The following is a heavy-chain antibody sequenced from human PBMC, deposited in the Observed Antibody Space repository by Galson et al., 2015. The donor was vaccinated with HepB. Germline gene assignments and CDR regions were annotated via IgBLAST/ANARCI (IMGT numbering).Heavy chain of an antibody. V-gene: IGHV3-23*01. CDR1: GFTFDRHA. CDR3: ARGKSLLTINFDH. J-gene: IGHJ4*02. CDR2: ISGSGGST. Sequence: SLRLSCAASGFTFDRHAMSWVRQAPGKGLEWVSVISGSGGSTYYADSVNGRFIISRDNSRNTLDLQINGLRAEDTAIYYCARGKSLLTINFDHWGQGALVTVSS. D-gene: IGHD4/OR15-4a*01.